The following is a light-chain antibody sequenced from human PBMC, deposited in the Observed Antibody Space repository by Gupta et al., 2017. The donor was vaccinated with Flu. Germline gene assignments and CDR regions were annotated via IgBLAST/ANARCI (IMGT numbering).Light chain of an antibody. J-gene: IGLJ3*02. CDR1: SSDVGGYNY. CDR2: EVN. V-gene: IGLV2-14*01. CDR3: SSFTSSNTWV. Sequence: QSALTQPASVSGSPGQSITISCTGTSSDVGGYNYVSWFQQHPAKAPKLMIYEVNNRPSGVSNRCAGSKSDNTASLTISGLQADDEADYYCSSFTSSNTWVFGGGTKLTVL.